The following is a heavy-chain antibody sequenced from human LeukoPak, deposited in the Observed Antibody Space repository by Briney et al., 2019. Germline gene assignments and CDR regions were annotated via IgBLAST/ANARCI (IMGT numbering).Heavy chain of an antibody. V-gene: IGHV3-30*04. D-gene: IGHD3-10*02. Sequence: GGSLRLSCAASGFTFSSYAMHWVRQAPGKGLEWVAVISYDGSNKYYADSVKGRFTVSRDNSKNTLYLQMNSLRAEDTAVYYCAELGITMIGGVWGKGTTVTISS. CDR3: AELGITMIGGV. CDR1: GFTFSSYA. J-gene: IGHJ6*04. CDR2: ISYDGSNK.